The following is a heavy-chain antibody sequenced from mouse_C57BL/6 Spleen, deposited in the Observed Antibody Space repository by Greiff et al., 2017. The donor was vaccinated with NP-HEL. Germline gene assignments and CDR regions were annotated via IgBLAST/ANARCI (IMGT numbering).Heavy chain of an antibody. J-gene: IGHJ2*01. CDR2: INPNNGGT. Sequence: VQLQQSGPELVKPGASVKISCKASGYTFTDYYMNWVKQSHGKSLEWIGDINPNNGGTSYNQKFKGKATLTVDKSSSTAYMELRSLTSEDSAVYYCARWGYDGGFDYWGQGTTLTVSS. CDR3: ARWGYDGGFDY. CDR1: GYTFTDYY. D-gene: IGHD2-2*01. V-gene: IGHV1-26*01.